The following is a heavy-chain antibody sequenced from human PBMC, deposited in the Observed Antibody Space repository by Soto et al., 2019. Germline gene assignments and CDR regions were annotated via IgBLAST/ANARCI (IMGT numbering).Heavy chain of an antibody. J-gene: IGHJ4*02. CDR2: IYYSGST. D-gene: IGHD2-2*01. CDR1: GGSISSSSYY. CDR3: ARLGGVVPAAIIFDY. Sequence: QLQLQESGPGLVKPSETLSLTCTVSGGSISSSSYYWGWIRQPPGKGLEWIGSIYYSGSTYYNPSLKSRVTISVDTSKNQFSLTLSSVTAADTAVYYCARLGGVVPAAIIFDYWGQGTLVTVSS. V-gene: IGHV4-39*01.